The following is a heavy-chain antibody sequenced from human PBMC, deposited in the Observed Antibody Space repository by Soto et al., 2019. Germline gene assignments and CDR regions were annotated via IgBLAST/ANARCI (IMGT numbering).Heavy chain of an antibody. CDR2: IIPIFGTA. V-gene: IGHV1-69*13. J-gene: IGHJ3*02. CDR1: GGTFSSYA. Sequence: SVKVSCKASGGTFSSYAISWVRQASGQGLEWMGGIIPIFGTANYAQKFQGRVTITADESTSTAYMELSSLRSEDTAVYYCASGRAVGATTAFDIWGQGTMVTVSS. D-gene: IGHD1-26*01. CDR3: ASGRAVGATTAFDI.